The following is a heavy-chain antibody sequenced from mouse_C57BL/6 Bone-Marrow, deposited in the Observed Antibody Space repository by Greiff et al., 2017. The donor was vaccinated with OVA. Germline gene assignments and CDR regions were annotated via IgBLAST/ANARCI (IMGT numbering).Heavy chain of an antibody. CDR3: ARDYGSSYDYAMDY. D-gene: IGHD1-1*01. CDR2: IYPRDGST. J-gene: IGHJ4*01. CDR1: GYTFTSYD. V-gene: IGHV1-85*01. Sequence: VQGVESGPELVKPGASVKLSCKASGYTFTSYDINWVKQRPGQGLEWIGWIYPRDGSTKYNEKFKGKATLTVDTSSSTAYMELHSLTSEDSAVYFCARDYGSSYDYAMDYWGQGTSVTVSS.